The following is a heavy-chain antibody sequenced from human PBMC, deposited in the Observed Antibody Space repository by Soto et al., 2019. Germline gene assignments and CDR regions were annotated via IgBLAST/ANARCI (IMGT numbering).Heavy chain of an antibody. CDR1: GGSISSYY. CDR3: AREYGSSTSYYYYIDV. D-gene: IGHD6-6*01. Sequence: SETLSLTCTVSGGSISSYYWSWIRQPPGKGLEWIGYIFYSGSTNYNPSLKSRVTISVDTSKNQFSLKLSSVTAADTAVYYCAREYGSSTSYYYYIDVWGKGTTVTVSS. V-gene: IGHV4-59*01. J-gene: IGHJ6*03. CDR2: IFYSGST.